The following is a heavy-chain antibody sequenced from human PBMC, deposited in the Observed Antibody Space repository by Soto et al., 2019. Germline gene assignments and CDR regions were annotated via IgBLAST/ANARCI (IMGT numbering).Heavy chain of an antibody. J-gene: IGHJ6*02. Sequence: PSETLSLTCAVYGGSFSGYYWSWIRQPPGKGLEWIGEINHSGSTNYNPSLKSRVTISVDTSKNQFSLKLSSVTAADTAVYYCARGPGRTTRGYSGYDYCYYYYGMDVWAQGTTVTVSS. CDR2: INHSGST. V-gene: IGHV4-34*01. D-gene: IGHD5-12*01. CDR3: ARGPGRTTRGYSGYDYCYYYYGMDV. CDR1: GGSFSGYY.